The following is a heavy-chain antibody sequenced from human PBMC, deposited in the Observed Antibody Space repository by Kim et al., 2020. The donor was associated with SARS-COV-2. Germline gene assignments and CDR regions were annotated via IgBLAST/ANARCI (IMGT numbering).Heavy chain of an antibody. CDR2: IYYSGST. V-gene: IGHV4-39*07. CDR1: GGSISSSSYY. Sequence: SETLSLTCTVSGGSISSSSYYWGWIRQPPGKGLEWIGSIYYSGSTYYNPSLKSRVTISVDTSKNQFSLKLSSVTAADTAVYYCARVQESGYENRWGQGT. CDR3: ARVQESGYENR. J-gene: IGHJ5*02. D-gene: IGHD5-12*01.